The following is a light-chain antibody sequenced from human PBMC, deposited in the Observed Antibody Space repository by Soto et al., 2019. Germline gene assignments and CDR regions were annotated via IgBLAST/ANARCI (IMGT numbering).Light chain of an antibody. J-gene: IGLJ3*02. CDR3: ETWDSNSWV. V-gene: IGLV4-60*02. Sequence: QAVVTQSSSASASLGSSVKLTCTLSSGHSSYIIAWHQQQPGKAPRYLMKLEGSGSYNKGSGVPDRFSGSSSGADRYLTISNLQFEDEADYYCETWDSNSWVFSGGTKLTVL. CDR1: SGHSSYI. CDR2: LEGSGSY.